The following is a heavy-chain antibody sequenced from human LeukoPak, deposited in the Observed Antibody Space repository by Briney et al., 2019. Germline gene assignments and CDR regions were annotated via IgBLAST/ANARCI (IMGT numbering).Heavy chain of an antibody. CDR3: AREAYINWFDP. V-gene: IGHV4-30-2*01. CDR2: IYHSGST. J-gene: IGHJ5*02. CDR1: GGSISSGGYS. Sequence: SETLSLTCAVSGGSISSGGYSWRWIRQPPGKGLQWIGYIYHSGSTYYNPSLKSRVTILVDRSKNQFSLKLSSVTAADTAVYYCAREAYINWFDPWGQGTLVTVSS. D-gene: IGHD3-16*01.